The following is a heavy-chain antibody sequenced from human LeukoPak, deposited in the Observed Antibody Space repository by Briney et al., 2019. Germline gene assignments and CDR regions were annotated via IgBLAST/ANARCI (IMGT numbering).Heavy chain of an antibody. CDR3: ARGQGRFDYDGSGYYITGLDY. CDR2: IYYSGST. Sequence: PSETLSLTCTVSGDSIRSYYWNWIRQPPGKGLEWIGYIYYSGSTNYNPSLKSRVTMSVDTSKNQFSLKLSSVTAADTAVYYCARGQGRFDYDGSGYYITGLDYWGQGTLVTVSS. D-gene: IGHD3-22*01. V-gene: IGHV4-59*01. J-gene: IGHJ4*02. CDR1: GDSIRSYY.